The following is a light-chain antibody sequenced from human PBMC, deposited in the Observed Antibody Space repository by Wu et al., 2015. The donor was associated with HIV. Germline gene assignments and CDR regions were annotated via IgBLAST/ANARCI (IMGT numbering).Light chain of an antibody. CDR2: DAS. CDR1: QSIDKNY. CDR3: QQYGSSPLT. V-gene: IGKV3D-20*01. Sequence: EIVLTQSPATLSLSPGERATLSCGASQSIDKNYITWYQQRPGLAPRLLIFDASRRAPGIPDRFSGSGSGTDFTLTISRLEPDDFAVYYCQQYGSSPLTFGGGTKVEIK. J-gene: IGKJ4*01.